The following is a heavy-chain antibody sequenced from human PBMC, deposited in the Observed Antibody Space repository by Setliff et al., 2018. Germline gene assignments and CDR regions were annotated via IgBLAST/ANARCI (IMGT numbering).Heavy chain of an antibody. CDR1: GGSISSSNW. CDR2: IYYSGTT. CDR3: ARDQGSYGYRAFDF. V-gene: IGHV4-4*02. D-gene: IGHD5-18*01. Sequence: PSETLSLTCAVSGGSISSSNWWSWVRQPPGKGLEWIGNIYYSGTTYSNPSLKSRVTMSVDTSKNQFSLRLNSVTASDTAVYYCARDQGSYGYRAFDFWGQGTLVTVSS. J-gene: IGHJ4*02.